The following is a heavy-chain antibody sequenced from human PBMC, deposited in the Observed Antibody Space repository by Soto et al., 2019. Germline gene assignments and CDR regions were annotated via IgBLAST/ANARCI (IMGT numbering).Heavy chain of an antibody. V-gene: IGHV2-5*01. J-gene: IGHJ4*02. Sequence: QITLKESGPTLVKPTQTLTLTCTFSGFSLSTTGEGVGWIRQPPGKALEWLAVIYWNDDKSYSPSLKGRLTIDKDTSKKQVVLTKMNKVPVDTGTYYCAQVDDVAALFAYLGQGTLVTVSS. CDR1: GFSLSTTGEG. CDR2: IYWNDDK. CDR3: AQVDDVAALFAY. D-gene: IGHD6-6*01.